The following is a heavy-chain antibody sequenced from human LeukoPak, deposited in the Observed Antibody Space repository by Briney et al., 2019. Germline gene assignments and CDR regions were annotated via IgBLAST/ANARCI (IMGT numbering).Heavy chain of an antibody. CDR1: GGSISSSNW. CDR3: ARVGAAADYFDY. D-gene: IGHD6-13*01. J-gene: IGHJ4*02. Sequence: SETLSLTCAVYGGSISSSNWWSWVRQPPGKGLEWIGEIYHSGSTNYNPSLKSRVTISVDTSKNQFSLKLSSVTAADTAVYYCARVGAAADYFDYWGQGTLVTVSS. CDR2: IYHSGST. V-gene: IGHV4-4*02.